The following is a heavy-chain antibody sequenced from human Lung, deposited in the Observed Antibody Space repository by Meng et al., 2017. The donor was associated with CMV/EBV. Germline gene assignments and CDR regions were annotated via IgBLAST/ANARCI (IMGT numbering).Heavy chain of an antibody. CDR2: ISSSGTYI. Sequence: GGSXRLXCAASGFTFSSYSMNWVRQAPGKGLEWVSSISSSGTYIYYADSVKGRFTISRDNAQNSLYLQMNSLRAEDTAVYYCARDVSPRSSAYFAIYYFYALDVXGQGXTVTVSS. V-gene: IGHV3-21*01. J-gene: IGHJ6*02. CDR1: GFTFSSYS. D-gene: IGHD2-21*01. CDR3: ARDVSPRSSAYFAIYYFYALDV.